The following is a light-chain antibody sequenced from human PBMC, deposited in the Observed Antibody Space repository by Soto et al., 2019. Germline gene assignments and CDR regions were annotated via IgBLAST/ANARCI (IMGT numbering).Light chain of an antibody. V-gene: IGLV1-40*01. Sequence: QSVLTQPPSVSGAPGQRVTISCTGSSSNIGAGYDVHWYQQLPGTAPKLLIYGNSNRPSGVPDRFSGSKSGTSASLAITGLQAEDEAEYYCLSYDSGLSGSNVFGTGTKLTV. J-gene: IGLJ1*01. CDR3: LSYDSGLSGSNV. CDR1: SSNIGAGYD. CDR2: GNS.